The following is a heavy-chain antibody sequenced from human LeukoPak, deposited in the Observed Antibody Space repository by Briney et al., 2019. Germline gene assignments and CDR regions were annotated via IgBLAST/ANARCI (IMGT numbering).Heavy chain of an antibody. CDR2: IYYSGST. Sequence: PLETLSLTCTVSGGSIRSSDYYWAWIRQPPGRGLEWIGYIYYSGSTYYNPSLKSRVTISVDTSKNQFSLKLSSVTAADTAVYYCARELTGDDYHYYMDVWGKGTTVTVSS. D-gene: IGHD7-27*01. V-gene: IGHV4-30-4*08. CDR1: GGSIRSSDYY. CDR3: ARELTGDDYHYYMDV. J-gene: IGHJ6*03.